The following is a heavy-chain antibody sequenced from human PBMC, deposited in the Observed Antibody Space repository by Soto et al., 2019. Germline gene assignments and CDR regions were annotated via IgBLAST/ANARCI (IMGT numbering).Heavy chain of an antibody. CDR3: AREDLYCSSTSCYYSPSVFDY. D-gene: IGHD2-2*01. CDR1: GGSISSGDYY. CDR2: IYYSGST. J-gene: IGHJ4*02. Sequence: SETLSLTCTVSGGSISSGDYYWSWIRQPPGKGLEWIGYIYYSGSTYYNPSLKSRVTISVDTSKNQFSLKLSSVTAADTAVYYCAREDLYCSSTSCYYSPSVFDYWGQGTLVTVSS. V-gene: IGHV4-30-4*01.